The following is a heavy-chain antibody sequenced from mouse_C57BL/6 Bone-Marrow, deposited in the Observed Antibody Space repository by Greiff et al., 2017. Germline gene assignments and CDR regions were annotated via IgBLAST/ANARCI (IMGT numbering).Heavy chain of an antibody. Sequence: VKLVESGPGLVAPSQSLSITCTASGFSLTSYGVDWVRQPPGQGLEWLGVIWGGGSTNYNSALMSRLSISKDNSKIQVFLKMNSLQTDDTAVYDCAKRGDYDYGYFDVWGTGTTVTVSA. CDR2: IWGGGST. CDR3: AKRGDYDYGYFDV. D-gene: IGHD2-4*01. V-gene: IGHV2-9*01. J-gene: IGHJ1*03. CDR1: GFSLTSYG.